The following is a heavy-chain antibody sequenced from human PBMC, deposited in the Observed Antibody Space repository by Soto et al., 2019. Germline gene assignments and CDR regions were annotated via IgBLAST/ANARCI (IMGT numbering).Heavy chain of an antibody. CDR3: ARDALGLRFWSGYSLPVDV. CDR2: ISSSSSYI. CDR1: GFTFSSYS. J-gene: IGHJ6*04. Sequence: GGSLRFSCAASGFTFSSYSMNWVRQAPGKGLEWVSSISSSSSYIYYADSVKGRFTISRDNAKNSLYLQMNSLRAEDTAVYYCARDALGLRFWSGYSLPVDVWGKGTTVTVSS. V-gene: IGHV3-21*01. D-gene: IGHD3-3*01.